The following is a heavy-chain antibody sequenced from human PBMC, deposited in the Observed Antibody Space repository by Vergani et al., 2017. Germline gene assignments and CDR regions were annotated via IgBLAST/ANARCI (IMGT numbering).Heavy chain of an antibody. CDR2: INHSGST. CDR1: GGSFSGYY. Sequence: QVQLQQWGAGLLKPSETLSLTCAVYGGSFSGYYWSWIRQPPGKGLEWIGEINHSGSTNYNPSLKSRVTISVDTSKNQFSLKLSSVTAADTAVYYCARIDTYYDFWSGYYTGSMDVWGQGTTVTVSS. CDR3: ARIDTYYDFWSGYYTGSMDV. J-gene: IGHJ6*02. V-gene: IGHV4-34*01. D-gene: IGHD3-3*01.